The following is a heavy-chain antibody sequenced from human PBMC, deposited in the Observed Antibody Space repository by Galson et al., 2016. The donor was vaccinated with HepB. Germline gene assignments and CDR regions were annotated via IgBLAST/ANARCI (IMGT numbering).Heavy chain of an antibody. CDR2: IYPGDSDT. D-gene: IGHD1-26*01. Sequence: QSGAEVKKPGDSLTISCKGSGYSFTSYWIGWVRQVPGKGLEWMGIIYPGDSDTTYSPSFEGQVTISADHSTNTAYLQWSSLKASDTAIYYCARKGRWTEKHVDYWGQGTQVIVSS. CDR1: GYSFTSYW. CDR3: ARKGRWTEKHVDY. J-gene: IGHJ4*02. V-gene: IGHV5-51*01.